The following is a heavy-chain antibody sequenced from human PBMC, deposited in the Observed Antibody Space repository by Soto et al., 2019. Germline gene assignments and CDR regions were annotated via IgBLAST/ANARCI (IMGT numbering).Heavy chain of an antibody. Sequence: ASVKVSCKASGYTFTGYYMHWVRQAPGQGLEWMGWINPNSGGTNYAQKFQGWVTMTRDTSISTAYMELSRLRSDDTAVYYCARGRVLRFLEWSYYYYHYGMDVWGQGTTVTVSS. J-gene: IGHJ6*02. CDR2: INPNSGGT. D-gene: IGHD3-3*01. V-gene: IGHV1-2*04. CDR1: GYTFTGYY. CDR3: ARGRVLRFLEWSYYYYHYGMDV.